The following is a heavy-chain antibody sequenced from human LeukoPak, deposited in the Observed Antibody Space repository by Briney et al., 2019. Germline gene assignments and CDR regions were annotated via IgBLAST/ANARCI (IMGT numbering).Heavy chain of an antibody. CDR3: ARGGGFDY. CDR2: IYHSGST. D-gene: IGHD3-10*01. Sequence: SETLSLTCTVSGGSISSGGYYWSWIRQPPGKGLEWIGYIYHSGSTYYNPSLKSRVTISVDRSKNQFSLKLSSVTAADTAVYYCARGGGFDYWGQGTLVTVSS. J-gene: IGHJ4*02. V-gene: IGHV4-30-2*01. CDR1: GGSISSGGYY.